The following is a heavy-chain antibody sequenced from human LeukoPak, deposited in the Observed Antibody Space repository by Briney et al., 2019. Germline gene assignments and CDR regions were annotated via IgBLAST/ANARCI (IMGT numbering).Heavy chain of an antibody. J-gene: IGHJ3*02. CDR1: GFTFSDYW. CDR3: ARTDFRDAFDI. CDR2: SDGSHT. D-gene: IGHD3-3*01. V-gene: IGHV3-74*01. Sequence: PGGSLRLSCAASGFTFSDYWMHWVREAPGKGLVWVSRSDGSHTDYADSVKGRFTMSRENAKNSLYLQMNSLRAGDTAVYYCARTDFRDAFDIWGQGTVVTVSS.